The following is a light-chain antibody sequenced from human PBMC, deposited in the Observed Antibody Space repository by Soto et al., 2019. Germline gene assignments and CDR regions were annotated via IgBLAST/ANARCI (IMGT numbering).Light chain of an antibody. Sequence: DSQMTQSPSSVSASVGDRVTITCRASQGISSWLAWYQQKPGKAPTLLIYATTSLQSGVPSRFSGSRSGTDYALAIRSLQPEDFATYYGQQADSFPVTFGQGRRRE. CDR2: ATT. CDR3: QQADSFPVT. V-gene: IGKV1-12*01. J-gene: IGKJ5*01. CDR1: QGISSW.